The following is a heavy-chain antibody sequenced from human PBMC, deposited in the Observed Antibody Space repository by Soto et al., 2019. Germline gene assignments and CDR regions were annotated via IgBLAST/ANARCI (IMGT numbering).Heavy chain of an antibody. CDR2: INSDATHT. J-gene: IGHJ5*02. Sequence: EVQLVESGGGLVQPGGSLRLSCAASGFTFSTYWMHWIRQVPGKGLEWVSRINSDATHTYYADSVKGRFTISRDNAKNTLHLEMNSLRAEDTAIYYCVRGGHCITPSCYGNWFDPWGQGTLVTVSS. CDR3: VRGGHCITPSCYGNWFDP. CDR1: GFTFSTYW. D-gene: IGHD2-2*01. V-gene: IGHV3-74*01.